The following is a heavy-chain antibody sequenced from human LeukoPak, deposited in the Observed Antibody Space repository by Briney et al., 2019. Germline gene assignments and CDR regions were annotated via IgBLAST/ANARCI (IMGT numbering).Heavy chain of an antibody. D-gene: IGHD3-9*01. CDR1: GGSFSGYY. CDR3: ARGRSGIRYFDWLLRYFDY. V-gene: IGHV4-34*01. CDR2: INHSGST. J-gene: IGHJ4*02. Sequence: KTSETLSLTCAVYGGSFSGYYWIWIRQPPGKGLKCIGYINHSGSTNYNPYLKSRVTISVDTSKNQFSLKLSSVTAADTAVYYCARGRSGIRYFDWLLRYFDYWGQGTLVTVSS.